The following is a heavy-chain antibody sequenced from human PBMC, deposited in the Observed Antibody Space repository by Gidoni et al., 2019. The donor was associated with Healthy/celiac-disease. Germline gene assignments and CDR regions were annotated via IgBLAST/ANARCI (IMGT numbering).Heavy chain of an antibody. V-gene: IGHV1-18*01. D-gene: IGHD2-2*01. CDR3: ARVGCSSTSCYYGRYYYYMDV. CDR1: GYTFTSYG. Sequence: QVQLVQSGAEVKKPGASVKVSCRASGYTFTSYGISWVRQAPGQGLEWMGWISAYNGNTNYAQKLQGRVTMTTDTSTSTAYMELRSLRSDDTAVYYCARVGCSSTSCYYGRYYYYMDVWGKGTTVTVSS. CDR2: ISAYNGNT. J-gene: IGHJ6*03.